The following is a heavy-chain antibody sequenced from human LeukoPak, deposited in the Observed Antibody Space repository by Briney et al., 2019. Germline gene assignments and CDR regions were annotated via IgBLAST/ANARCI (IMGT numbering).Heavy chain of an antibody. CDR2: ISSSSSYI. V-gene: IGHV3-21*01. CDR1: GFTFSSYS. D-gene: IGHD3-22*01. CDR3: ARDIVGLHFDC. J-gene: IGHJ4*02. Sequence: GGSLRLSCAASGFTFSSYSMNWVRQAPGKGLEWVSSISSSSSYIYYADSVKGRFTISRDNAKNSLYLQMNSLRAEDTAVYYCARDIVGLHFDCWGQGTLVTVSS.